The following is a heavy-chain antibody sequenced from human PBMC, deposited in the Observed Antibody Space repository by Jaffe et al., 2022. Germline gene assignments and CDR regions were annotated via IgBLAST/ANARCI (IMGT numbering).Heavy chain of an antibody. V-gene: IGHV4-59*01. J-gene: IGHJ6*03. CDR1: GGSISSYY. D-gene: IGHD4-17*01. Sequence: QVQLQESGPGLVKPSETLSLTCTVSGGSISSYYWSWIRQPPGKGLEWIGYIYYSGSTNYNPSLKSRVTISVDTSKNQFSLKLSSVTAADTAVYYCARVQKDYGDYWYYYYYMDVWGKGTTVTVSS. CDR2: IYYSGST. CDR3: ARVQKDYGDYWYYYYYMDV.